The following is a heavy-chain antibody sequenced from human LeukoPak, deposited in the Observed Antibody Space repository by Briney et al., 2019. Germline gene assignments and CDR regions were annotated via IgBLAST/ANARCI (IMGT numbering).Heavy chain of an antibody. V-gene: IGHV1-2*06. CDR3: ARESYGLSLNY. J-gene: IGHJ4*02. D-gene: IGHD5-18*01. CDR1: GYTFTGYY. CDR2: INPNSGGT. Sequence: ASVKVSCKASGYTFTGYYMHWVRQAPGQGLEWMGRINPNSGGTNYAQKFQGRVTMTRDTSISTAYMEQSRLRSDDTAVYYCARESYGLSLNYWGQGTLVTVSS.